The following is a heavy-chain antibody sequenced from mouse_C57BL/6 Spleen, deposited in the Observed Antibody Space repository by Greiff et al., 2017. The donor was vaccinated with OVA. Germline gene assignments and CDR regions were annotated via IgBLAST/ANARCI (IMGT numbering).Heavy chain of an antibody. CDR1: GFNIKDDY. J-gene: IGHJ2*01. D-gene: IGHD2-4*01. CDR3: TTKSDYYYFDY. Sequence: EVQLQESGAELVRPGASVKLSCTASGFNIKDDYMHWVKQRPEQGLEWIGWIDPENGDTEYASKFQGKATITADTSSNTAYLQLSSLTSEDTAVYYCTTKSDYYYFDYWGQGTTLTVSS. V-gene: IGHV14-4*01. CDR2: IDPENGDT.